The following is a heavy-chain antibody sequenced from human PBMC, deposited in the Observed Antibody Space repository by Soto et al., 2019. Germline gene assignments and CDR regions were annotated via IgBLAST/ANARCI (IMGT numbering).Heavy chain of an antibody. J-gene: IGHJ4*02. Sequence: QVQLQESGPGLVKPSETLSLTCTVSGGSVSSGSYYWSWIRQPPGKGLEWLGYIYYSGSTNYNPSLKGRVTISGDTSKNQFSLKLSSVTAADTAVYYCARGSGSRDYWGQGTLVTVSS. CDR3: ARGSGSRDY. V-gene: IGHV4-61*01. CDR2: IYYSGST. CDR1: GGSVSSGSYY. D-gene: IGHD1-26*01.